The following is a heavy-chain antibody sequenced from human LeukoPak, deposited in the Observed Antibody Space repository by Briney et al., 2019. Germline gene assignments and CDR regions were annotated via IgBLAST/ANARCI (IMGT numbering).Heavy chain of an antibody. CDR3: ARIDSRGDLSFDY. V-gene: IGHV3-48*01. Sequence: GGSLRLSCAASGFTFGFYNMNWVRHAPGKGLEWLSYISGSGHTVHYAESVKGRFTVSRDNAKKSLYLQMNSLRAEDTAVYYCARIDSRGDLSFDYWGQGTLVTVSS. CDR1: GFTFGFYN. J-gene: IGHJ4*02. CDR2: ISGSGHTV. D-gene: IGHD2-21*02.